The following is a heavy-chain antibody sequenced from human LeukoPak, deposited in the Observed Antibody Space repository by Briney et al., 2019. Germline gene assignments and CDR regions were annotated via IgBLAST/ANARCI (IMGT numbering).Heavy chain of an antibody. CDR2: ISGSGGST. Sequence: GGSLRLSCAASGFTFSDYYMSWIRQAPGRGLEWVSGISGSGGSTYYAGAVKGRFTVSRDNSKNMFFLQMHSLRDEDTAVYYCAKDREEDYYDSSGSSYSVDVWGQGTMVIVSS. D-gene: IGHD3-22*01. CDR3: AKDREEDYYDSSGSSYSVDV. CDR1: GFTFSDYY. J-gene: IGHJ6*02. V-gene: IGHV3-23*01.